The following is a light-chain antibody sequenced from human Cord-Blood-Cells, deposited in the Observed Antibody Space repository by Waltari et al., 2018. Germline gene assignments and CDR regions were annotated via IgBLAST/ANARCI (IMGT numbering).Light chain of an antibody. CDR1: SSDVGGYHY. CDR2: DVS. J-gene: IGLJ1*01. CDR3: CSYAGSYTFV. Sequence: QSALTQPRSVSGSPGQSVTIPCTGPSSDVGGYHYVSWYQQHPGKAPKLMIYDVSKRPSGVPDRFSGSKSGNTASLTISGLQAEDEADYYCCSYAGSYTFVFGTGTKVTVL. V-gene: IGLV2-11*01.